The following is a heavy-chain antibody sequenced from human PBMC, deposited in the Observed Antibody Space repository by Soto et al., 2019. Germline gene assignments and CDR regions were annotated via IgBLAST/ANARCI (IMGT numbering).Heavy chain of an antibody. D-gene: IGHD2-2*01. V-gene: IGHV4-59*08. CDR1: GGSISSYY. CDR3: ARRVIERPFSVPAAVDYYYYMDV. J-gene: IGHJ6*03. CDR2: IYYSGST. Sequence: SETLSLTCTVSGGSISSYYWSWIRQPPGKGLEWIGYIYYSGSTNYNPSLKSRVTISVDTSKNQFSLKLSSVTAADTAVYYCARRVIERPFSVPAAVDYYYYMDVWGKGTTVTVSS.